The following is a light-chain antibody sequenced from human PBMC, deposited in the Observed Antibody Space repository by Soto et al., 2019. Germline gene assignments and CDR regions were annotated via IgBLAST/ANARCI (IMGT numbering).Light chain of an antibody. CDR1: QSINIY. Sequence: IQLTQSPSSLSASVGDRVTLTCRASQSINIYLNWYQQKPGKAPTLLIYAASSLQSGVPSRFSGGGSRTDFTLTISSLQTEDFATYYCQQSYRSPNTFGQGTKLEI. CDR3: QQSYRSPNT. V-gene: IGKV1-39*01. CDR2: AAS. J-gene: IGKJ2*01.